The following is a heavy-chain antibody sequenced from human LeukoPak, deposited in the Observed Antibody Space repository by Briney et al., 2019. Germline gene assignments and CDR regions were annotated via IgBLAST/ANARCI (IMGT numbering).Heavy chain of an antibody. CDR3: AREMTTMTLFDY. J-gene: IGHJ4*02. Sequence: GRSLRLSCAASGFTFSSYAMHWVRQAPGKGLEWVADISYDGSNKYYADSVKGRVTISRDNSKNTLYLQMNSLSAEDTAVYYCAREMTTMTLFDYWDQGTLVTVSS. D-gene: IGHD4-17*01. V-gene: IGHV3-30*04. CDR2: ISYDGSNK. CDR1: GFTFSSYA.